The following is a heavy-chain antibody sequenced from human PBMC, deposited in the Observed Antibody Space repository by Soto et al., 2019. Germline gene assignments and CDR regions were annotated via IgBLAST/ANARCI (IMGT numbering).Heavy chain of an antibody. J-gene: IGHJ4*02. CDR3: ARDGMAAIRMGGFDY. CDR2: ISGYNGNT. D-gene: IGHD6-25*01. Sequence: GASVKVSCKASGYTFSNYGISWVRQAPGQGLEWMGWISGYNGNTNFAQKFQGRVTMTTDTSTSTAYMELRSLRSDDTAVYYCARDGMAAIRMGGFDYWGQGTLVTVSS. V-gene: IGHV1-18*01. CDR1: GYTFSNYG.